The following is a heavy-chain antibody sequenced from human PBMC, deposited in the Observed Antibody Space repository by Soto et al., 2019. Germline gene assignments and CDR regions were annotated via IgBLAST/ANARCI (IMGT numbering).Heavy chain of an antibody. D-gene: IGHD2-15*01. J-gene: IGHJ5*02. CDR2: INPNSGGT. Sequence: ASVKVSGKASGYTFTGYYMHWVRQAPGQRLEWMGWINPNSGGTNYAQKFQGRVTMTRDTSISTAYMELSRLRSDDTAVYYCARALRYCSGGSCYVPWGQGTLVTVSS. CDR1: GYTFTGYY. CDR3: ARALRYCSGGSCYVP. V-gene: IGHV1-2*02.